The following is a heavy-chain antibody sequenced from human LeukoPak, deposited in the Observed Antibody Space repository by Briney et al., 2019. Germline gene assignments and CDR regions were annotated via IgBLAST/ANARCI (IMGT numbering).Heavy chain of an antibody. CDR1: GGSISSSSYY. CDR3: ARGNSSSWPLDY. J-gene: IGHJ4*02. D-gene: IGHD6-13*01. Sequence: SETLSLTCTVSGGSISSSSYYWGWIRQPAGEGLEWIGRIYTSGSTHYNPSLKSRLTMSVDTSKSQFSLNLNSVTAADTAVYYCARGNSSSWPLDYWGQGTLVTVSS. CDR2: IYTSGST. V-gene: IGHV4-61*02.